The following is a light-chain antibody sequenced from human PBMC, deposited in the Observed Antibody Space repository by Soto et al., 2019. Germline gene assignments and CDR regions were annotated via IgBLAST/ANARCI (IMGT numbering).Light chain of an antibody. CDR1: SSDFGDDKY. V-gene: IGLV2-14*01. CDR2: GVN. CDR3: GSFTASRIWV. J-gene: IGLJ3*02. Sequence: QSVLTQPASASGSPGQSITVSCTGSSSDFGDDKYVSWYQQQPGKGPNLLIYGVNRRPSGISNRFSGSKSGNTASLTISGLQVEDEAEYFCGSFTASRIWVFGGGTKLTVL.